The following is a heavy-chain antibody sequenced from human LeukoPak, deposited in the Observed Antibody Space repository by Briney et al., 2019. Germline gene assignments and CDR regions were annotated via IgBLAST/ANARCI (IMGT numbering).Heavy chain of an antibody. CDR1: GYTFTSYG. CDR3: ARDKEPKYCSGGSCLYYYYDYMDV. V-gene: IGHV1-18*01. J-gene: IGHJ6*03. D-gene: IGHD2-15*01. Sequence: ASVTVSCKASGYTFTSYGISWVRQAPGQGLEWMGWISAYDNDGNYAQKLQGRVTMTTDTSTSTAYMELRSLRSDDTAVYYCARDKEPKYCSGGSCLYYYYDYMDVWGRGTVLTVSS. CDR2: ISAYDNDG.